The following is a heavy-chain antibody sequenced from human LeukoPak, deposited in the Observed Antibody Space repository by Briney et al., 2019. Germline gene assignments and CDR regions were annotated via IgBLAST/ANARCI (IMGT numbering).Heavy chain of an antibody. D-gene: IGHD3-3*01. J-gene: IGHJ4*02. CDR1: GGTFSSHA. Sequence: ASVTVSCKASGGTFSSHAINWVRQAPGQGLEWIGGIIPISSTIKYAQKFQGRVTITADESTSTVFMELGGLRSDDTAVYYCARPRRYYDSWSGYPPFDYWGQGTLVTVSS. CDR2: IIPISSTI. CDR3: ARPRRYYDSWSGYPPFDY. V-gene: IGHV1-69*13.